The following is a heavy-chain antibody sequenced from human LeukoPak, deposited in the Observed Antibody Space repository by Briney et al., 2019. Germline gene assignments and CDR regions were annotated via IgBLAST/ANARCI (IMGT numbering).Heavy chain of an antibody. J-gene: IGHJ1*01. CDR1: GFTLSSYS. Sequence: GGSLRLSCAASGFTLSSYSMHRVRQAPGKGLEFVSAISRNGRNTYYANSVKGRFTISRDISKNTLYLQMGSLRPEDMAVYYCARVDSGSACASWGQGILVTVSS. CDR3: ARVDSGSACAS. V-gene: IGHV3-64*01. D-gene: IGHD6-19*01. CDR2: ISRNGRNT.